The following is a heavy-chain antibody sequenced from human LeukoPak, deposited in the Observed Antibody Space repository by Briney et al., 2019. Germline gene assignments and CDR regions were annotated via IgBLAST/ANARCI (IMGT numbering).Heavy chain of an antibody. J-gene: IGHJ4*02. CDR3: AKVRGAVAITFLDY. V-gene: IGHV3-23*01. CDR2: ISGRGGTT. D-gene: IGHD3-22*01. Sequence: GGSLRLSCAASGFTFSSFWVSWVRQAPGKGLEWVSAISGRGGTTYYADSVKGRFTISRDNSKNTVSLQMNSLRAEDTAVYYCAKVRGAVAITFLDYWGQGTLVTVSS. CDR1: GFTFSSFW.